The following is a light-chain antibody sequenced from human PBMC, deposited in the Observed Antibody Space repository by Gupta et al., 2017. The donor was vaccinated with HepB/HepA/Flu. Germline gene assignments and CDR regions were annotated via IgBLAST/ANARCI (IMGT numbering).Light chain of an antibody. CDR2: TAS. Sequence: IQMTHSPSSVSASVGDRVTISCRASQGIDSRLAWYQQKPGKAPKLLIYTASRLQLGIPSRFSGSGSGTNFTLTISVLQPEDFANYSCQQTDYVPLTFGGGTRVEFK. V-gene: IGKV1-12*01. CDR1: QGIDSR. CDR3: QQTDYVPLT. J-gene: IGKJ4*01.